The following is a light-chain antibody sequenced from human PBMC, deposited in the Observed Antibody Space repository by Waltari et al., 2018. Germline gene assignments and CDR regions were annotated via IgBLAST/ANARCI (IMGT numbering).Light chain of an antibody. CDR3: QQYYSARRT. CDR2: GAS. CDR1: QSISNW. Sequence: DIQMTQSPSSVSASVGDTVTLTCRTSQSISNWVAWYQQKPGKAPNLLIYGASSLQSGVPPRFSGSGSGTDFTLTISGLQAEDVAVYYCQQYYSARRTFGQGTKVEV. V-gene: IGKV1-12*01. J-gene: IGKJ1*01.